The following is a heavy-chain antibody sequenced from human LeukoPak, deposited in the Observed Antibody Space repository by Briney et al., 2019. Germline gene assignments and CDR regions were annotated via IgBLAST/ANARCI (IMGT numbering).Heavy chain of an antibody. CDR2: ISGDGGST. Sequence: GGALRLSCAASGFIFDDYAMHWVRQAAGKGLEWVSLISGDGGSTYYADSVKGRFTISRDNSKNSLYLQMNSQRTEDTALYYCAKEANSYYYDQFDYWGQGTLVTVSS. J-gene: IGHJ4*02. D-gene: IGHD3-22*01. V-gene: IGHV3-43*02. CDR3: AKEANSYYYDQFDY. CDR1: GFIFDDYA.